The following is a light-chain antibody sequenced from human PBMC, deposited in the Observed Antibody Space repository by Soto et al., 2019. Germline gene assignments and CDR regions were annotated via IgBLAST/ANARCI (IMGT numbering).Light chain of an antibody. V-gene: IGKV3-20*01. CDR1: QSLAGNY. J-gene: IGKJ4*01. Sequence: EIVLVQSPGTLSLSPGERATLSCRASQSLAGNYLAWYQQKPGQAPRLLIDGASTRATGTPDRFSGSGSGTDFYLTLSRLEPEDLAVYYCQKYGTSPPLTFGGGTKVAIK. CDR2: GAS. CDR3: QKYGTSPPLT.